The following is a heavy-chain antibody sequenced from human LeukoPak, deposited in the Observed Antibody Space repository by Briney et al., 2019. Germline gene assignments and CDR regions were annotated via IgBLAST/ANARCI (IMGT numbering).Heavy chain of an antibody. J-gene: IGHJ4*02. CDR3: ARDLARVAGGYYFDY. CDR1: GGSISSSSYY. Sequence: SETLSLTCTVSGGSISSSSYYWGWIRQPPGKGLEWIGSIYYSGSTYYNPSLKSRVTISVDTSKNQFSLKLSSVTAADTAVYYCARDLARVAGGYYFDYWGQGTLVTVSS. V-gene: IGHV4-39*07. CDR2: IYYSGST. D-gene: IGHD6-19*01.